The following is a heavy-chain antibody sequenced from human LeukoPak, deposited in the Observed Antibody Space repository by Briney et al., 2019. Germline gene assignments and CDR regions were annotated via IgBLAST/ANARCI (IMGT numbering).Heavy chain of an antibody. CDR1: EFTSSAFW. CDR3: AIFAGAVPGNLLL. CDR2: INKDGTEK. Sequence: GGSLRLSCAVSEFTSSAFWMTWVRRPPGKGLEWVANINKDGTEKEYVDSVKGRFSIFRDNAKNSVFLQMNSLRAEDTAVYYCAIFAGAVPGNLLLWGKGTTVIVSA. D-gene: IGHD2-8*02. J-gene: IGHJ6*04. V-gene: IGHV3-7*01.